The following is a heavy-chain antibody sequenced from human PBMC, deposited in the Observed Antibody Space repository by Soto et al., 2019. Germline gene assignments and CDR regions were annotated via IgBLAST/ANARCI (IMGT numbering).Heavy chain of an antibody. Sequence: QVQLQESGPGLVKPSQTLSLTCTVSGGSISSGDYYWSWIRQPPGKGLEWIGYIYYSGSTYYNPSLKSRVTISVDTSKNQFALKLSSVTAADTAVYYCARVGGFGELPPWFAPWGQGTLVTVSS. CDR1: GGSISSGDYY. J-gene: IGHJ5*02. CDR2: IYYSGST. D-gene: IGHD3-10*01. CDR3: ARVGGFGELPPWFAP. V-gene: IGHV4-30-4*01.